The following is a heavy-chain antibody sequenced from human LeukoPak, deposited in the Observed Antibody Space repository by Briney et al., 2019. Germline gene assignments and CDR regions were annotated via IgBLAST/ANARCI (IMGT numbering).Heavy chain of an antibody. D-gene: IGHD3-10*01. Sequence: GGSLRLSCAVSGFTLTNHGVSWVRQMPGKGLEWMGIIYPGDSDTRYSPSFQGQVTISADKSTSTAYLQWSSLKASDTAMYYCARQLGGGYYTPFDYWGQGTLVTVSS. V-gene: IGHV5-51*01. CDR3: ARQLGGGYYTPFDY. CDR1: GFTLTNHG. J-gene: IGHJ4*02. CDR2: IYPGDSDT.